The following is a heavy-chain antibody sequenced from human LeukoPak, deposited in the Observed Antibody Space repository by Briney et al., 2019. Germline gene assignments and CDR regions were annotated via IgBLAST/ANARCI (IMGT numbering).Heavy chain of an antibody. Sequence: PGGSLRLSCAASGFTFSDYYMSWIRQAPGKGLEWVSYISSSGSTIYYADSVKGRFTISRDNAKNSLYLQMNSLGAEDTAVYYCARGGYDYVWGSYRSLDYGGNFASDGVFDYWGQGTLVTVSS. CDR1: GFTFSDYY. D-gene: IGHD3-16*02. CDR2: ISSSGSTI. V-gene: IGHV3-11*01. J-gene: IGHJ4*02. CDR3: ARGGYDYVWGSYRSLDYGGNFASDGVFDY.